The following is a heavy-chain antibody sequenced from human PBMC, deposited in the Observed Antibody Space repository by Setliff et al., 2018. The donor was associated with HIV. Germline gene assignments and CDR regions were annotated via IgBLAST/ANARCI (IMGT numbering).Heavy chain of an antibody. D-gene: IGHD6-13*01. CDR2: IYHSGST. Sequence: KSSETLSLTCVVSGYSISSGYYWGWIRQPPGKGLEWIGSIYHSGSTYYNPSLKSRVTISVDTSKNQFSLTLVSVTAADTALYYCARQSSSTWSWFDPWGQGTLVTVSS. J-gene: IGHJ5*02. CDR1: GYSISSGYY. CDR3: ARQSSSTWSWFDP. V-gene: IGHV4-38-2*01.